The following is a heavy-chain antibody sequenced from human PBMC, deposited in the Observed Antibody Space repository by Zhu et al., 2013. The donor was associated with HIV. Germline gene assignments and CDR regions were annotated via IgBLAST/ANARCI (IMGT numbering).Heavy chain of an antibody. CDR1: GYTFTDYY. V-gene: IGHV1-2*02. D-gene: IGHD2-2*01. CDR3: ARGSSSSASLDY. Sequence: QVQLVQSGAEVRKPGASVKVSCKASGYTFTDYYIHWVRQAPGQGLEWVGWINTNSGATNYAQTFQGRFTMTRDASVTTAYMEVRRLTSDDMAVYYCARGSSSSASLDYWGQGTLLTVSS. J-gene: IGHJ4*02. CDR2: INTNSGAT.